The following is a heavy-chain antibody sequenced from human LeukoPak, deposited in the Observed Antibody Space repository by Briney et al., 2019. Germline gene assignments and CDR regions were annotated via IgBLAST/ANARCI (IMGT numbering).Heavy chain of an antibody. J-gene: IGHJ6*02. Sequence: GGSLRLSGADSEFNFGDFAMNWVQQAPGKGLEWVAVISYDGSNKYYADSVKGRFTISRDNSKNTLYLQMNSLRAEDTAVYYCAKDTGYYYDSSGYHPIYYYYGMDVWGQGTTVTVSS. V-gene: IGHV3-30*18. CDR1: EFNFGDFA. CDR3: AKDTGYYYDSSGYHPIYYYYGMDV. CDR2: ISYDGSNK. D-gene: IGHD3-22*01.